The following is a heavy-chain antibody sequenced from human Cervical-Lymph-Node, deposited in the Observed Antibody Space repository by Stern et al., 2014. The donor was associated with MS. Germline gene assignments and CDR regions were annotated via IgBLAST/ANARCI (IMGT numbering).Heavy chain of an antibody. CDR2: ITSSSSTI. Sequence: VESGGSLRLSCAASGFTFSNYRMNWVRQAPGKGLEWVSHITSSSSTIYYADSVKGRFTISRDNAKNSLYLQMNSLRDEDTAVYYCARLDTSYYDSRNYWGQGTLVTVSS. V-gene: IGHV3-48*02. D-gene: IGHD3-22*01. J-gene: IGHJ4*02. CDR3: ARLDTSYYDSRNY. CDR1: GFTFSNYR.